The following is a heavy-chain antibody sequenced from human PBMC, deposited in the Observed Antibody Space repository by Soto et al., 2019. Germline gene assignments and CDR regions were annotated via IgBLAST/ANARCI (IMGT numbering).Heavy chain of an antibody. Sequence: PSETLSLTCTVSGGSISDYYWSWIRHPPGKGLEWIAYMFYSGNTNYNPSLKSRVAMSVDTSKNQFSLNLSSVTAADTAVYYCAKEPVSITIFGVSGMDVWGQGTLVTVSS. J-gene: IGHJ4*02. CDR1: GGSISDYY. CDR2: MFYSGNT. D-gene: IGHD3-3*01. CDR3: AKEPVSITIFGVSGMDV. V-gene: IGHV4-59*12.